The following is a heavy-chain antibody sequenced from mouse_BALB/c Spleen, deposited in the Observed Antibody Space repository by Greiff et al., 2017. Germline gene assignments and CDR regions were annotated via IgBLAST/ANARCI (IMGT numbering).Heavy chain of an antibody. CDR1: GFTFTDYY. Sequence: EVQRVESGGGLVQPGGSLRLSCATSGFTFTDYYMSWVRQPPGKALEWLGFIRNKANGYTTEYSASVKGRFTISRDNSQSILYLQMNTLRAEDSATYYCARDGAYYGYYYAMDYWGQGTSVTVSS. CDR3: ARDGAYYGYYYAMDY. CDR2: IRNKANGYTT. V-gene: IGHV7-3*02. D-gene: IGHD2-9*01. J-gene: IGHJ4*01.